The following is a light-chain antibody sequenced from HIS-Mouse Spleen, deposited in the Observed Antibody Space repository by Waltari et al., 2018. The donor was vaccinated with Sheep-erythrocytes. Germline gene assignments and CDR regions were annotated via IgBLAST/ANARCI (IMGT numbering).Light chain of an antibody. CDR2: DVS. J-gene: IGLJ1*01. CDR1: SSDAGGYIY. CDR3: CSYAGSYNHV. Sequence: QSALTQPRSVSGSPGQSLTISCTVPSSDAGGYIYVSWYQQHPGKAPKLMIYDVSQRPSGVPDRFSGSKSGNTASLTISGLQAEDEADYYCCSYAGSYNHVFATGTKVTVL. V-gene: IGLV2-11*01.